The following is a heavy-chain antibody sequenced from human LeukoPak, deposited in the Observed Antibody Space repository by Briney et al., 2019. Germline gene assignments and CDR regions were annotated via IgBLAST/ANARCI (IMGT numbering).Heavy chain of an antibody. J-gene: IGHJ6*04. V-gene: IGHV1-69*13. CDR3: ARDSGAAHGMDV. CDR1: GGTFSSYA. CDR2: VIPIFGTA. Sequence: SFKFSCKSSGGTFSSYAICWVRHAPGQGLEWMGGVIPIFGTANYAQKFQGRVTITADESTSTAYMELSSLRSEDTAVYYCARDSGAAHGMDVWGKGTTVTVSS. D-gene: IGHD3-10*01.